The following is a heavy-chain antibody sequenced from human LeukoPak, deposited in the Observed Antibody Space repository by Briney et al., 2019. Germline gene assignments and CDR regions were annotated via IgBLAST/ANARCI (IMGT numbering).Heavy chain of an antibody. CDR1: GGSFSGNY. Sequence: SETLSLTCAVDGGSFSGNYWTWIRQAPGKGLEWLGEINYSGNTNYNPSPKSRATISMDTSKNQFSLKLPSVTAADTAVYYCARGRAVVVIGVCFDPWGAGTQVTVSS. D-gene: IGHD3-22*01. CDR3: ARGRAVVVIGVCFDP. J-gene: IGHJ5*02. CDR2: INYSGNT. V-gene: IGHV4-34*01.